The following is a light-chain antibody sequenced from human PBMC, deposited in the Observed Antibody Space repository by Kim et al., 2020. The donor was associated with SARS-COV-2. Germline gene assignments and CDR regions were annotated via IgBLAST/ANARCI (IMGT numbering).Light chain of an antibody. Sequence: LSPGERATLSCRASQSVSSSYLAWYQQKPGQAPRLLIYGASIRATGIPDRFSGSESGTDFTLTISRLEPEDFAVYYCQHYRSSWTFGQGTKVDIK. J-gene: IGKJ1*01. CDR3: QHYRSSWT. CDR1: QSVSSSY. V-gene: IGKV3-20*01. CDR2: GAS.